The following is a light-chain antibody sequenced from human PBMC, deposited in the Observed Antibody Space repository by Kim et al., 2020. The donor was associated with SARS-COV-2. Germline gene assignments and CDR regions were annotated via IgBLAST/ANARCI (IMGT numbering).Light chain of an antibody. Sequence: GQNVTISCSGSSSNIVNNYVSWYQQLPGTAPKLLIYDDTKRPSRIPDRFSASKSGTSATLGIAGLQTGDEADYYCGTYDTTLTAVVFGGGTQLTVL. CDR2: DDT. CDR3: GTYDTTLTAVV. J-gene: IGLJ2*01. CDR1: SSNIVNNY. V-gene: IGLV1-51*01.